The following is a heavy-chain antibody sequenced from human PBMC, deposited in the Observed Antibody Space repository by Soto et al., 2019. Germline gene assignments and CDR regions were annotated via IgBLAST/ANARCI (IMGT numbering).Heavy chain of an antibody. Sequence: ASVKVSCKASGYTFTGYYMHWVRQAPGQGLEWMGWINPNSGGTNYAQKFQGWVTMTRDTSISTAYMELSRLRSDDTAVYYCARDAYSSNRGNYYFGMDVWGQGTTVTVSS. CDR3: ARDAYSSNRGNYYFGMDV. J-gene: IGHJ6*02. CDR1: GYTFTGYY. V-gene: IGHV1-2*04. CDR2: INPNSGGT. D-gene: IGHD6-13*01.